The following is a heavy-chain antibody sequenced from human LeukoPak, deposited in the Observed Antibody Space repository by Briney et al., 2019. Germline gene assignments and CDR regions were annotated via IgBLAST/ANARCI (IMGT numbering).Heavy chain of an antibody. D-gene: IGHD3-22*01. Sequence: GGSLRLSCAASGFTFSKACIIWVRRAPGKAREWVGRIKSKTDDGTTNYAAPVKGRFTISRDDSKNTLYLQMNSLKTEDTAVYYCTRQGGGSGYQSFSFDYWGQGTPVT. CDR1: GFTFSKAC. V-gene: IGHV3-15*01. CDR3: TRQGGGSGYQSFSFDY. CDR2: IKSKTDDGTT. J-gene: IGHJ4*02.